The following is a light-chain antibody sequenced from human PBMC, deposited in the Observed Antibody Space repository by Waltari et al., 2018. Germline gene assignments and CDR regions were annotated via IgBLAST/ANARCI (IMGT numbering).Light chain of an antibody. Sequence: DIQMTQSPSFVSASVGDSVTITCRASHDISRWLGWFQQKPGKAPNLLIYEASNLQSGVSSRFSGSGFGTDFTLTIRSLQPEDAATYYCQQANRYPMPFGGGTKVEI. J-gene: IGKJ4*01. CDR3: QQANRYPMP. CDR2: EAS. CDR1: HDISRW. V-gene: IGKV1-12*01.